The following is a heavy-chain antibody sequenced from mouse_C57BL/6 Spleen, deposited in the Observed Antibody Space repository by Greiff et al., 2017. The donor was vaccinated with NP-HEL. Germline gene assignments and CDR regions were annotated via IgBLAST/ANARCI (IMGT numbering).Heavy chain of an antibody. V-gene: IGHV1-54*01. Sequence: VQRVESGAELVRPGTSVKVSCKASGYAFTNYLIEWVKQRPGQGLEWIGVINPGSGGTNYNEKFKGTATLTADKSSSTAYMQLSSLTSEDSAVYFCARSSTGAYFDYWGQGTTLTVSS. CDR1: GYAFTNYL. CDR2: INPGSGGT. D-gene: IGHD4-1*02. J-gene: IGHJ2*01. CDR3: ARSSTGAYFDY.